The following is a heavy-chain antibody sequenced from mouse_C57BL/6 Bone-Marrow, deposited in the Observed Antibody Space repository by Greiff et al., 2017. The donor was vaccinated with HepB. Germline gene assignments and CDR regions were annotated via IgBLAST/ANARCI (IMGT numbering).Heavy chain of an antibody. CDR3: ANYYYGSSYGYFDY. J-gene: IGHJ2*01. Sequence: VQLQQPGAELVKPGASVKLSCKASGYTFTSYWMQWVKQRPGQGLEWIGEIDPSDSYTNYNQKFKGKATLTVDTSSSTAYMQLSSLTSEDSAVYYCANYYYGSSYGYFDYWGQGTTLTVSS. D-gene: IGHD1-1*01. CDR2: IDPSDSYT. V-gene: IGHV1-50*01. CDR1: GYTFTSYW.